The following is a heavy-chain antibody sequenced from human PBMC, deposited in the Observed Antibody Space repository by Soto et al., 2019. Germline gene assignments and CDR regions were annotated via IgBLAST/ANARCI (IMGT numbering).Heavy chain of an antibody. CDR2: INPSGGST. CDR1: GYTFTSYY. CDR3: ARAGGIVGVPAAILGAFDC. V-gene: IGHV1-46*03. Sequence: ASVKVSCKASGYTFTSYYMHWVRQAPGQGLEWMGIINPSGGSTSYAQKFQGRVTMTRDTSTSTVYMELSSLRSEDTAVYYCARAGGIVGVPAAILGAFDCWGQGTRVTVS. J-gene: IGHJ3*01. D-gene: IGHD2-2*01.